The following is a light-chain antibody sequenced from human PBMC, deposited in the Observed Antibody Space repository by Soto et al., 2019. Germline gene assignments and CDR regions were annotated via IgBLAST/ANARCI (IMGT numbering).Light chain of an antibody. Sequence: EVMLTQSPATLSLSPGERATLSCRASQSISSYLAWYQQKTGQAPRLLIYDASNRATGVPARFSGSGSGTDFTLTISSLEPEDFAVYYCQQRMNWPLLTFGQGTRLEIK. CDR1: QSISSY. CDR3: QQRMNWPLLT. V-gene: IGKV3-11*01. J-gene: IGKJ5*01. CDR2: DAS.